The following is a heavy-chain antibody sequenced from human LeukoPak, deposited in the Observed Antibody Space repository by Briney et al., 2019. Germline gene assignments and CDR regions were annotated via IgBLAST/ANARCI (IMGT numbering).Heavy chain of an antibody. Sequence: GGSLRLSCAASGFTFSYYSMHWVRQAPGKGLEWVSYISDSSSSTIYYADSVKGRFTVSRDNAKNSLYLQMNSLRAEDTAVYYCAKDGYSSGWSLYYFDYWGQGTLVTVSS. CDR2: ISDSSSSTI. D-gene: IGHD6-19*01. J-gene: IGHJ4*02. CDR3: AKDGYSSGWSLYYFDY. V-gene: IGHV3-48*04. CDR1: GFTFSYYS.